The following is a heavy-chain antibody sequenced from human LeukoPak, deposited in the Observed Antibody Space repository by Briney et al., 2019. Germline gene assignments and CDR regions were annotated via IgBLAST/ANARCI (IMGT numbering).Heavy chain of an antibody. CDR2: ISGSGDST. Sequence: GGSLRLSCAASGFTFSNYAINWVRQAPDKGLEWVSAISGSGDSTYYADSVRGRFTISRDNSKNTVYLHVSSLRAEDTALYFYAKDNSDYFDYWGQGTLITVSS. CDR3: AKDNSDYFDY. V-gene: IGHV3-23*01. J-gene: IGHJ4*02. D-gene: IGHD4-23*01. CDR1: GFTFSNYA.